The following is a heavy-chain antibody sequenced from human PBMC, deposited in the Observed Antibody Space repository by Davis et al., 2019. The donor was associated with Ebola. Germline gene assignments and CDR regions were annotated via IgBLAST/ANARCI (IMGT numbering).Heavy chain of an antibody. V-gene: IGHV3-7*01. CDR1: GFTFSTFW. CDR2: IQRDGSAR. Sequence: PGGSLRLSCTASGFTFSTFWMNWVRQAPGQGLEWVANIQRDGSARYYADSVAGRFTISRDNAENSLFLQMNSLRAEDTAVYYCARHIGIMGVTTFNYWGQGTLVIVSS. CDR3: ARHIGIMGVTTFNY. J-gene: IGHJ4*02. D-gene: IGHD1-26*01.